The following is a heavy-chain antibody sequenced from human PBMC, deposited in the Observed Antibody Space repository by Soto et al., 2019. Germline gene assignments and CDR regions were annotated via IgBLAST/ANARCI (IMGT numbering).Heavy chain of an antibody. D-gene: IGHD6-13*01. CDR3: ARDSPSSIAAAGTPYYCYGMDV. CDR2: IIPILGIA. V-gene: IGHV1-69*08. CDR1: GGTFSSYT. J-gene: IGHJ6*02. Sequence: QVQLVQSGAEVKKPGSSVKVSCKASGGTFSSYTISWVRQAPGQGLEWMGRIIPILGIANYAQKFQGRVTITADKSTSTAYMELSSLRSEDKAVYYCARDSPSSIAAAGTPYYCYGMDVWGQETTVTVSS.